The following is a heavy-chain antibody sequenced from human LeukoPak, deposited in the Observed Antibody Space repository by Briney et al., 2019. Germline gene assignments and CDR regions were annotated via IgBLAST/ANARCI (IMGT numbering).Heavy chain of an antibody. CDR3: TRSCASNACKAALDM. CDR2: ISSDGGTT. Sequence: GGSLRLSCAASGFTLSSYAMHWVRQAPGKGLEYLSGISSDGGTTYYANSVKGRFASARDNSKNTLYLQMGRLRPEDMAVYYCTRSCASNACKAALDMWGQGTMVAVSS. CDR1: GFTLSSYA. V-gene: IGHV3-64*01. J-gene: IGHJ3*02. D-gene: IGHD4-11*01.